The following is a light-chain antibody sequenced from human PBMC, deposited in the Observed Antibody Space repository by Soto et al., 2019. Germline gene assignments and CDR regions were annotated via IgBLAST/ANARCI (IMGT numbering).Light chain of an antibody. V-gene: IGLV1-44*01. CDR1: ISNLGINP. J-gene: IGLJ2*01. CDR3: SAWDDSIFGPV. Sequence: QSVLTQPPSASGTPGQRVTISCSGGISNLGINPVNWYLHLPGTAPKLLIYRDNQRPSVVPDRVSGSKSGNSASLAISGLQSEYEPVYFCSAWDDSIFGPVFGGGTKLTV. CDR2: RDN.